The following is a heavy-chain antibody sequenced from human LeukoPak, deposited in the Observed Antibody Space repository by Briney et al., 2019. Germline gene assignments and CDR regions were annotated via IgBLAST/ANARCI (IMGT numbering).Heavy chain of an antibody. J-gene: IGHJ4*02. D-gene: IGHD1-26*01. CDR2: IWYDGSNK. CDR3: ARDKNSGIYYIDY. V-gene: IGHV3-33*08. CDR1: KFPFGSYD. Sequence: PGGSLRLSCAASKFPFGSYDMHWVRQAPGKGLEWVAVIWYDGSNKYYADSVKGRFTISRDNSKNTLYLQMNSLRAEDTAVYYCARDKNSGIYYIDYWGQGTLVTVSS.